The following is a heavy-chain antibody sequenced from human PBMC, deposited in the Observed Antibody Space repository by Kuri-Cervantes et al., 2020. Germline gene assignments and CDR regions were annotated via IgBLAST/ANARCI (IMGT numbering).Heavy chain of an antibody. CDR2: IYCSGST. CDR1: GGSISSSSHY. V-gene: IGHV4-39*01. Sequence: SETLSLTCNESGGSISSSSHYWGWIRQPPGKGLEWIGSIYCSGSTYYNPSLKSRVTISVDTSKNQFSLKLSSVTAADTAVYYCARHEWYSNYYFDCWGQGTLVTVSS. J-gene: IGHJ4*02. CDR3: ARHEWYSNYYFDC. D-gene: IGHD4-11*01.